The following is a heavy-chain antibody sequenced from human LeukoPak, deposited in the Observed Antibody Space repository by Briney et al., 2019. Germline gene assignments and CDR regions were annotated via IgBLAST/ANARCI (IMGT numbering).Heavy chain of an antibody. Sequence: AGGSLRLSCAASGFTFSSYGMHWVRQAPGKGLEWVAVISHDGSNKYYADSVKGRFTISRDNSKNTLYLQMNSLKAEDTAVYYCARDYFGSPSALDYWGQGTLVTVSS. CDR1: GFTFSSYG. D-gene: IGHD1-26*01. CDR2: ISHDGSNK. V-gene: IGHV3-30*03. CDR3: ARDYFGSPSALDY. J-gene: IGHJ4*02.